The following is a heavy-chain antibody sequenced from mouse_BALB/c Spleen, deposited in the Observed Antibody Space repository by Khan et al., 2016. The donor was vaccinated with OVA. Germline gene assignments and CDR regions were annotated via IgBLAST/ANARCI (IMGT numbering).Heavy chain of an antibody. V-gene: IGHV1-77*01. J-gene: IGHJ3*01. D-gene: IGHD1-1*02. CDR2: IYPGSNNT. CDR3: ARERGAWYPI. CDR1: GYTFTDYN. Sequence: VQLQQSGAELARPGASVKLSCKASGYTFTDYNINWVKQRTGQGLEWIGEIYPGSNNTYYNEKFKGKATLTADKSSSTAYMQLSSLTSEASAVYICARERGAWYPIWSQGTLVTV.